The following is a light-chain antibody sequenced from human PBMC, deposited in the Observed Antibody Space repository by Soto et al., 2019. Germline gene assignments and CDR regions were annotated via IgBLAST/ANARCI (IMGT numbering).Light chain of an antibody. J-gene: IGKJ4*01. CDR3: RQYGTSLGFP. CDR1: PSVSSSY. Sequence: EVVMTQSPAPLSVSPGERATLSCRASPSVSSSYLAWYQQKPGQAPRLLIYGASSRATGIPDRFSGSGSGTDFTLTISRLEPEDFAVYYCRQYGTSLGFPVGGWTKVDSK. CDR2: GAS. V-gene: IGKV3-20*01.